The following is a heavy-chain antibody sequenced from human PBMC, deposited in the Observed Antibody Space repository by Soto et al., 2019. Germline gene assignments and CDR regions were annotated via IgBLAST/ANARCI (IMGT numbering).Heavy chain of an antibody. J-gene: IGHJ4*02. CDR2: IYYSGST. V-gene: IGHV4-31*03. Sequence: TSETLSLTCTVSGGSINSGGYYWSWICQHPGKGLEWIGYIYYSGSTYYNPSLKSRLTISVDTSNNQFSLKLSSVTAADTAVYYCARRGNHAPIDYWGQGTLVTVSS. D-gene: IGHD3-10*01. CDR1: GGSINSGGYY. CDR3: ARRGNHAPIDY.